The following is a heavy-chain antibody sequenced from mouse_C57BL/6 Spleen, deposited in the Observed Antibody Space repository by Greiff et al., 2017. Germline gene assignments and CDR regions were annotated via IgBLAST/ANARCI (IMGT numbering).Heavy chain of an antibody. D-gene: IGHD2-5*01. CDR1: GYTFTSYW. CDR2: IDPSDSGT. CDR3: AREGYSNYEAY. V-gene: IGHV1-52*01. J-gene: IGHJ3*01. Sequence: QVQLQQPGAELVRPGSSVKLSCKASGYTFTSYWMHWVKQRPIQGLEWIGNIDPSDSGTHYNQKFKDKATLTVDKSSSTAYMQLSSLTSEDSAVYYCAREGYSNYEAYWGQGTLVTVSA.